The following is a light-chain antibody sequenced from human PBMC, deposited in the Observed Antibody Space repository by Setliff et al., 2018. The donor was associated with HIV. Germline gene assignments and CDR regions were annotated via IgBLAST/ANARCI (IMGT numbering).Light chain of an antibody. Sequence: EIVLTQSPATLSLSPGERATLSCRASQGVITYLAWYQKRPGQAPRLLIYDASTRATGIPARFSGSGSGTDFTLTISGLEPDDFAVYYCQQRGDWPLTFGQGTRLEIK. CDR2: DAS. CDR1: QGVITY. CDR3: QQRGDWPLT. J-gene: IGKJ5*01. V-gene: IGKV3-11*01.